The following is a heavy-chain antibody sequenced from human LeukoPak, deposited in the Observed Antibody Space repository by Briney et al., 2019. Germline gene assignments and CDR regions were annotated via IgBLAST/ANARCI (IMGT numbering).Heavy chain of an antibody. V-gene: IGHV3-21*01. CDR2: ISSSSSYI. D-gene: IGHD3-10*01. CDR1: GFTFITYS. J-gene: IGHJ4*02. Sequence: GGSLRLSCEASGFTFITYSMNWVRQAPGKGLEWVSSISSSSSYIYYADSVRGRFTISRDNPKNSLYLQMNSLRAEDTAVYYCARVALVSGPSYGSESEAADYWGQGTLVTVSS. CDR3: ARVALVSGPSYGSESEAADY.